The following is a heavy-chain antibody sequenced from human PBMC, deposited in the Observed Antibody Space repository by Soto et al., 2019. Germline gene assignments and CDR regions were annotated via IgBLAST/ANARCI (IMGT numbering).Heavy chain of an antibody. Sequence: EVQLVESGGGLVQPGGSLRLSCAASGFTFSSYTMNWVRQAPGKGLEWVSYISSSINTIYYADSVKGRFTIFRDNAKNSLYLQINSLRDEDTAVYYCATVSVDTAIEPRLGIDVWGQGTTVTVSS. CDR3: ATVSVDTAIEPRLGIDV. D-gene: IGHD5-18*01. CDR1: GFTFSSYT. J-gene: IGHJ6*02. V-gene: IGHV3-48*02. CDR2: ISSSINTI.